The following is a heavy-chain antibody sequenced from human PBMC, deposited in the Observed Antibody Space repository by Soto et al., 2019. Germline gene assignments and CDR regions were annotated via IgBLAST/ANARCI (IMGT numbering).Heavy chain of an antibody. V-gene: IGHV1-8*01. J-gene: IGHJ6*02. CDR3: ARGAALPYYYYGMGV. D-gene: IGHD6-25*01. Sequence: GASVKVSCKASGYTFTSYDINWVRQATGQGLEWMGWMNPNSGNTGYAQKFQGRVTMTRNTSISTAYMELSSLRSEDTAVYYCARGAALPYYYYGMGVWGQGTTVTVSS. CDR2: MNPNSGNT. CDR1: GYTFTSYD.